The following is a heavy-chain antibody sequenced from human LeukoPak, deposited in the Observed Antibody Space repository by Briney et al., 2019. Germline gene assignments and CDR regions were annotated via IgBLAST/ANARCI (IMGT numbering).Heavy chain of an antibody. Sequence: GGSLRLSCEASEFIFSKYWMSWVRQAPEKGLEWVASINQDGTEKYSVDSVKGRFTISRDNAKNSLYLQINNVKAEDTAVYYCARTSVNSLWDDAFDIWGQGTMVTVSS. D-gene: IGHD4-17*01. CDR2: INQDGTEK. CDR3: ARTSVNSLWDDAFDI. CDR1: EFIFSKYW. V-gene: IGHV3-7*05. J-gene: IGHJ3*02.